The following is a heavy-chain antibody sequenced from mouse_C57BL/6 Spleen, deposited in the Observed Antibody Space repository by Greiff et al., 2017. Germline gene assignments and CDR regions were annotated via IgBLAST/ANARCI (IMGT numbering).Heavy chain of an antibody. CDR3: ASGGSHWYFDV. CDR1: GYTFTSYW. J-gene: IGHJ1*03. V-gene: IGHV1-61*01. CDR2: LYPSDSET. Sequence: QVQLQQPGAELVRPGSSVKLSCKASGYTFTSYWMDWVKQRPGQGLEWIGNLYPSDSETHYNQKFKDKATLTADKSSSTAYIQLSSLTSEDSAVYYCASGGSHWYFDVWGTGTTVTVSS.